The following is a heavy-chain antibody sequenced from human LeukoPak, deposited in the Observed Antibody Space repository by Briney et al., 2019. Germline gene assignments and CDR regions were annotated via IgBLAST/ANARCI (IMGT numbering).Heavy chain of an antibody. J-gene: IGHJ4*02. CDR3: ARGIWTGRTNYYFDY. Sequence: GASVKVSCQASGYTITNYAVHWVRLAPGQGLEWMGWINAGDGNTKYSQKFQGRLVITRDKSASTAYMELGSLRSEDTAVYHCARGIWTGRTNYYFDYWGQGTLATVSS. D-gene: IGHD3/OR15-3a*01. CDR1: GYTITNYA. V-gene: IGHV1-3*01. CDR2: INAGDGNT.